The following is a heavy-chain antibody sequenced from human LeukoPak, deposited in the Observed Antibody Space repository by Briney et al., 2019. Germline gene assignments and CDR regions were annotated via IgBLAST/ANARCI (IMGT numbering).Heavy chain of an antibody. J-gene: IGHJ4*02. D-gene: IGHD6-19*01. CDR2: IKQDGSDR. Sequence: GGSLRLSCAASGFTFRNYWMSWVRQAPGTGLEWVANIKQDGSDRNYVTSVRGRFAISRDNAESSLYLQMNSLRVEDTAVYYCVRNLAVAGTCFDSWGQGTLVTVSS. V-gene: IGHV3-7*03. CDR3: VRNLAVAGTCFDS. CDR1: GFTFRNYW.